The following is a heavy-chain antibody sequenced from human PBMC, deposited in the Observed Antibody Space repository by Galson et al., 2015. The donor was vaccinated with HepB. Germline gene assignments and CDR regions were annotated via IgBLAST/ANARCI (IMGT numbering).Heavy chain of an antibody. CDR1: GGSFSGIC. CDR3: ARRKGDETFYYYVMDV. CDR2: IIYNGGT. V-gene: IGHV4-34*12. J-gene: IGHJ6*02. Sequence: SETLSLTCAVYGGSFSGICWNWIRLSPGKGLEWIGEIIYNGGTNYNPSLKSRVNISVDKSKNQFSLNLSSVTAADTAVYYCARRKGDETFYYYVMDVWSQGSTVTVSS. D-gene: IGHD5-24*01.